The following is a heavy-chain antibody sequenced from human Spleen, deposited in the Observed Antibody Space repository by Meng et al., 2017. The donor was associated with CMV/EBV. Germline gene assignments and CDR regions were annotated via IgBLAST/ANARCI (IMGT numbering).Heavy chain of an antibody. CDR3: ARVRWGTYYFDY. CDR2: IYYSGST. D-gene: IGHD2-8*02. CDR1: GGSISSGGYC. V-gene: IGHV4-31*02. J-gene: IGHJ4*02. Sequence: SGGSISSGGYCWSWLRQRPGKGLECIGYIYYSGSTYCNPSLKSRVTISVDTSENQFSLKLSSVTAADTAVYYCARVRWGTYYFDYWGQGTLVTVSS.